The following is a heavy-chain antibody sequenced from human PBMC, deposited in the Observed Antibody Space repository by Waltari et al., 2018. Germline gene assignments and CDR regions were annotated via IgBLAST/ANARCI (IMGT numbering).Heavy chain of an antibody. D-gene: IGHD3-10*01. V-gene: IGHV3-30-3*01. J-gene: IGHJ4*02. CDR2: ISYDGSNK. CDR3: ARDLRGSGSY. Sequence: QVQLVESGGGVVQPGRSLRLSCAASGFTFSSYAMHWVRQAPGKGLEWVAVISYDGSNKYYADAVKGRFTISRDNSKNTLYLQMNSLRAEDTAVYYCARDLRGSGSYWGQGTLVTVSS. CDR1: GFTFSSYA.